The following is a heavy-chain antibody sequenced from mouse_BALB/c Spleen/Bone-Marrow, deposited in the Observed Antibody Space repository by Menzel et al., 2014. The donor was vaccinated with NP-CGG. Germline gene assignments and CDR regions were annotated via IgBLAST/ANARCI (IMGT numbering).Heavy chain of an antibody. Sequence: EVHLVESGGGLVKPGGSLKLSCAASGFTFSDYYMYWVRQTPEKRLEWVATISDGGSYTYYPDSVKGRFTISRDNAKNNLYLQMGSLKSEDTAMYYCARGSSYFDYWGQGTTLTVSS. CDR3: ARGSSYFDY. J-gene: IGHJ2*01. CDR1: GFTFSDYY. CDR2: ISDGGSYT. V-gene: IGHV5-4*02. D-gene: IGHD1-1*01.